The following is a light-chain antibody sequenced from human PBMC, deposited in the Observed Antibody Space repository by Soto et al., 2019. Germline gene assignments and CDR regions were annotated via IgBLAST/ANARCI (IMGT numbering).Light chain of an antibody. Sequence: EIVLTQSPGTLSLSPGERATLSCRASQSVSSNYLAWYQQKPGQAPRLLIYGASSRATGIQGRFGVSGSGTDFNPTITRLEPEDVAVYSCQQYGTSPLTFGGGTKIQIK. CDR2: GAS. CDR1: QSVSSNY. J-gene: IGKJ4*01. V-gene: IGKV3-20*01. CDR3: QQYGTSPLT.